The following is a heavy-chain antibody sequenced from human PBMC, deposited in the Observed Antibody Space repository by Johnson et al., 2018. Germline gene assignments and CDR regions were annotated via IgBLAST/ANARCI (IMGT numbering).Heavy chain of an antibody. J-gene: IGHJ3*02. CDR1: GFTFSSFS. CDR3: ARTSGTLDAFDI. V-gene: IGHV3-21*01. CDR2: ISASTSFI. D-gene: IGHD1-1*01. Sequence: VQLVQSGGGPVKPGGSLRLSCAASGFTFSSFSMNWVRQAPGKGLEWVSSISASTSFIYYADSVKGRFTISRDNAMDSLYLQMNSLRAEDTAVYYCARTSGTLDAFDIWGQGTMVTVSS.